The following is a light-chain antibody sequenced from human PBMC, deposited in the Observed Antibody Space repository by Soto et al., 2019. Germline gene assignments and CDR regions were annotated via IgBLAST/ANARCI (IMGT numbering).Light chain of an antibody. Sequence: EIVMTQSPATLSVSPGERATLSCRASQSVSSNFACYQQKPGQAPRLLIYGASTRATGIPARFSGSGSGTEFTLTISSLQSEDFAVYYCQQYNNWPWTFGQGTKVDIK. CDR3: QQYNNWPWT. CDR2: GAS. V-gene: IGKV3-15*01. J-gene: IGKJ1*01. CDR1: QSVSSN.